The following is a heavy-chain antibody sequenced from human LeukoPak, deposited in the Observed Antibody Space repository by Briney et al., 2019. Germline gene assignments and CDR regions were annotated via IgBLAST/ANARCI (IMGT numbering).Heavy chain of an antibody. CDR3: ARGRRVVVAAKTYNWFDP. CDR1: GGSTSSGDYY. D-gene: IGHD2-15*01. V-gene: IGHV4-30-4*01. Sequence: PSETLSLTCTVSGGSTSSGDYYSSWIRQPPGKGLEWIWYIYYSVSTYYNPSLKSRVTISVDASKNQFSLKLSSVTAADTAVYYCARGRRVVVAAKTYNWFDPWGQGTLVTVSS. J-gene: IGHJ5*02. CDR2: IYYSVST.